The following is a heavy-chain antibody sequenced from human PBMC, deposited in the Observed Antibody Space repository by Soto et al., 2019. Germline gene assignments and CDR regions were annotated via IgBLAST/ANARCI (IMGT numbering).Heavy chain of an antibody. CDR2: IYHSGST. J-gene: IGHJ4*02. CDR1: GGSISSGGYS. CDR3: ASMSGGYDSRGYDY. D-gene: IGHD3-22*01. V-gene: IGHV4-30-2*01. Sequence: QLQLQESGSGLVKPSQTLSLTCAVSGGSISSGGYSWSWIRQPPGKGLEWIGYIYHSGSTYYNPPLKSRVTISVDRSKTQFSRELSSVTAADTAVYYCASMSGGYDSRGYDYWGQGTLVTVSS.